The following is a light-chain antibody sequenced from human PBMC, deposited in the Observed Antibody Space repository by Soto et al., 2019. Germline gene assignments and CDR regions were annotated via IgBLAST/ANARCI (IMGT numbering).Light chain of an antibody. J-gene: IGKJ2*01. CDR3: QQYTNPYT. CDR1: QSVSTW. Sequence: DLQMTQSPSTLSASVGDRVTIACRASQSVSTWLAWYQQKPGEAPRLLIYQASTLEVGVPSRFSGSGSGTEFTLTISNLQPEDFATYYCQQYTNPYTFGQGTKLEI. CDR2: QAS. V-gene: IGKV1-5*03.